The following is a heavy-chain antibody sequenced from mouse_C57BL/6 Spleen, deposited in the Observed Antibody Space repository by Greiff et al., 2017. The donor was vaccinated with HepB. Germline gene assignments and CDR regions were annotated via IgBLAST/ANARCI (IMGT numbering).Heavy chain of an antibody. D-gene: IGHD1-1*01. CDR3: ASPNYYGSSYDYAMDY. V-gene: IGHV3-6*01. CDR2: ISYDGSN. CDR1: GYSITSGYY. J-gene: IGHJ4*01. Sequence: EVQVVESGPGLVKPSQSLSLTCSVTGYSITSGYYWNWIRQFPGNKLEWMGYISYDGSNNYNPSLKNRISITRDTSKNQFFLKLNSVTTEDTATYYCASPNYYGSSYDYAMDYWGQGTSVTVSS.